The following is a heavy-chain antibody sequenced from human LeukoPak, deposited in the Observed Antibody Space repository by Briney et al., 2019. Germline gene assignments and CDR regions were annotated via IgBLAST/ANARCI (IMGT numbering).Heavy chain of an antibody. V-gene: IGHV3-30*03. Sequence: GRSLRLSCAAPGFTFSSYGMHWVRQAPGKGLEWVAVISYDGSNKYYADSVKSRFTISRDNSKNTLYLQMNSLRAEDTAVYYCARADQLSSSWPSPYDYWGQGTLVTVSS. CDR1: GFTFSSYG. CDR3: ARADQLSSSWPSPYDY. CDR2: ISYDGSNK. J-gene: IGHJ4*02. D-gene: IGHD6-13*01.